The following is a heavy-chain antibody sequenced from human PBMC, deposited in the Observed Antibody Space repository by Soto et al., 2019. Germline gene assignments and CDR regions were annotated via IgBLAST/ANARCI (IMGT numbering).Heavy chain of an antibody. V-gene: IGHV3-21*06. CDR2: ISSTTNYI. CDR1: GFTFTRYS. Sequence: GGSLRLSCAASGFTFTRYSMNWVRQAPGKGLEWVSSISSTTNYIYYGDSMKGRFTISRDNAKNSLYLEMNGLRAEDTAVYYCARESGDLTSNFDYWGQGTLVTVSS. CDR3: ARESGDLTSNFDY. J-gene: IGHJ4*02. D-gene: IGHD3-10*01.